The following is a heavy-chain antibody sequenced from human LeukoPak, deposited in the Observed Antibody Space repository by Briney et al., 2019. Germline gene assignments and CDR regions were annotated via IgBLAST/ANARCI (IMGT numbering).Heavy chain of an antibody. CDR3: AREQDVAVAGFDY. V-gene: IGHV1-2*02. Sequence: GASVKVSCKASGYTFTGYYMHWVRQAPGQGLEWMGWINPNSGGTNYAQKFQGRVTMTRDTSIGTAYMELSRLRSDDTAVYYCAREQDVAVAGFDYWGQGTLVTVSS. D-gene: IGHD6-19*01. CDR2: INPNSGGT. CDR1: GYTFTGYY. J-gene: IGHJ4*02.